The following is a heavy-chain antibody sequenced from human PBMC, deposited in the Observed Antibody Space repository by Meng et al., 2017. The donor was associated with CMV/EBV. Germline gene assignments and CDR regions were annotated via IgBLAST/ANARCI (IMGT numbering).Heavy chain of an antibody. CDR2: ISAYNGNI. Sequence: ASVKVSCKASGYTFTSYGISWVRQAPGQGLEWMGWISAYNGNINYAQKLQGRVTMTTDTSTSTAYMELRSLRSDDTAVYYCASIRWNCGGDCSLRGGFDPWGQGTLVTVSS. CDR3: ASIRWNCGGDCSLRGGFDP. V-gene: IGHV1-18*01. J-gene: IGHJ5*02. D-gene: IGHD2-21*01. CDR1: GYTFTSYG.